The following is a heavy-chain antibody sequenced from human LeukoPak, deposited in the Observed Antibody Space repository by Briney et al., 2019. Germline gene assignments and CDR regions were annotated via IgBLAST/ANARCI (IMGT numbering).Heavy chain of an antibody. Sequence: SETLSLTCTVSGGSISSHYWSWIRQPPGKGLEWIGYIYYSGSTNYNPSLKSRVTISVDTSKNQFSLKLSSVTAADTAGYYCASNLGYCSSTSCYTYYYYMDVGVKGTTVTVSS. J-gene: IGHJ6*03. CDR2: IYYSGST. D-gene: IGHD2-2*02. CDR3: ASNLGYCSSTSCYTYYYYMDV. CDR1: GGSISSHY. V-gene: IGHV4-59*11.